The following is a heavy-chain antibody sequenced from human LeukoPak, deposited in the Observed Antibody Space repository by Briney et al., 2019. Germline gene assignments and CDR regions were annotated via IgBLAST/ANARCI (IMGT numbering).Heavy chain of an antibody. J-gene: IGHJ4*02. CDR2: ISVRSNYI. CDR1: GYTSSSYS. Sequence: GGSLRLSCAASGYTSSSYSINWVRQAPGKGLEWVSSISVRSNYIYYADSVRGRFSISRDDARDPLYLQMNSLRAEDTAVYYCVRLRRNSDTSGYYYYYDYWGQGTLVTVSS. V-gene: IGHV3-21*01. D-gene: IGHD3-22*01. CDR3: VRLRRNSDTSGYYYYYDY.